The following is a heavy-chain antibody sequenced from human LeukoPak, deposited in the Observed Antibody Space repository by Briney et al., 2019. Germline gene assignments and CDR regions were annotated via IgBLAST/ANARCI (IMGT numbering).Heavy chain of an antibody. CDR3: AKGMVRGVIPDY. V-gene: IGHV3-23*01. D-gene: IGHD3-10*01. J-gene: IGHJ4*02. CDR2: ISGGGVST. CDR1: GFTFSSYA. Sequence: PGGSLRLSCAASGFTFSSYAMSWGRQAPGKGLEWVSAISGGGVSTYYADSIKGRFTISRDDSKNTLYLQMNSLRAEDTAVYYCAKGMVRGVIPDYWGQGTLVTVSS.